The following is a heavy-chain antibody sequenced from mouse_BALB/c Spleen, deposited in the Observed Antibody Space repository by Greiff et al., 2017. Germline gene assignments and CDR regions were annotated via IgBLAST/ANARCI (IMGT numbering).Heavy chain of an antibody. V-gene: IGHV5-6-5*01. Sequence: EVQLVESGGGLVKPGGSLKLSCAASGFTFSSYAMSWVRQTPEKRLEWVASISSGGSTYYPDSVKGRFTISRDNARNILYLQMSSLRSEDTAMYYCARDYYGSRGDFDYWGQGTTLTVSS. CDR2: ISSGGST. CDR1: GFTFSSYA. J-gene: IGHJ2*01. D-gene: IGHD1-1*01. CDR3: ARDYYGSRGDFDY.